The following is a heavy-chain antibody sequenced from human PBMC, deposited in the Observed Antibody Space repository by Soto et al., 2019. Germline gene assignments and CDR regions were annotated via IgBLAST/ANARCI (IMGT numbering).Heavy chain of an antibody. CDR3: ATVLDF. CDR2: IDKEGSGT. J-gene: IGHJ4*02. D-gene: IGHD1-1*01. V-gene: IGHV3-74*01. CDR1: GFPFSNYW. Sequence: GGSLRLSWAASGFPFSNYWMHWVRQVPGKGLVWVSRIDKEGSGTSYADSVRGRFTISRDNAKNTLSLEMSSLTVEDTAIYYCATVLDFWGQRTLVTVSS.